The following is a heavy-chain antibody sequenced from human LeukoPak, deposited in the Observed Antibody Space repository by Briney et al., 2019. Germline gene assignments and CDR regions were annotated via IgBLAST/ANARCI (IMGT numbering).Heavy chain of an antibody. V-gene: IGHV3-23*01. CDR3: ARAHYDFNFDY. J-gene: IGHJ4*02. Sequence: GGSLRLSCAASGFTFSIYAMSWVRQAPGKGLEWVSSITSSGETTYYAGSVKGQFTISRDNSKNTVYLQMNSLRAEDTAVYYCARAHYDFNFDYWGQGTLVTVSS. CDR2: ITSSGETT. CDR1: GFTFSIYA. D-gene: IGHD3-3*01.